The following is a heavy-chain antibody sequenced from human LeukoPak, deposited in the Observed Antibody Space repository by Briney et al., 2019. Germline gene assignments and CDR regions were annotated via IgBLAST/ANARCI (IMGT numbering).Heavy chain of an antibody. V-gene: IGHV1-69*13. CDR2: IIPIFGTA. D-gene: IGHD3-10*01. CDR1: GGTFISYA. J-gene: IGHJ4*02. Sequence: ASVKVSCKASGGTFISYAISWVRQAPGQGLEWMGGIIPIFGTANYAQKFQGRVTIIADESTSTAYMELSSLRSEDTAVYYCAREMEVRGADYWGQGTLVTVSS. CDR3: AREMEVRGADY.